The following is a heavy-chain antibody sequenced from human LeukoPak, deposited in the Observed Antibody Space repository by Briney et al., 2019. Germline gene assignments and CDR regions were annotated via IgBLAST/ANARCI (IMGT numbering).Heavy chain of an antibody. CDR1: GGSISNYY. CDR3: ARGGGVVGFDY. Sequence: SETLSLTCSVSGGSISNYYWSWIRQPPGKGLECLGYVYYSGSTSYNPSLESRVTISVDTSKSQFSLELSSVTAADTAVYYCARGGGVVGFDYWGQGTLATVSS. D-gene: IGHD3-3*01. CDR2: VYYSGST. J-gene: IGHJ4*02. V-gene: IGHV4-59*08.